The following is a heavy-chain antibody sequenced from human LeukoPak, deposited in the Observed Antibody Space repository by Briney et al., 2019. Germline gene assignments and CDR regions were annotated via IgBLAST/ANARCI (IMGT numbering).Heavy chain of an antibody. CDR3: AIIRIAAAAHFDC. CDR2: INPNSGGT. D-gene: IGHD6-13*01. V-gene: IGHV1-2*02. Sequence: GASVKVSCKASGYTFTGYYVHWVRQAPGQGLEWMGWINPNSGGTNYAQKFQGRVTMTRDTSISTAYMELSRLRSDDTAMYYCAIIRIAAAAHFDCWGQGTLVTVSS. CDR1: GYTFTGYY. J-gene: IGHJ4*02.